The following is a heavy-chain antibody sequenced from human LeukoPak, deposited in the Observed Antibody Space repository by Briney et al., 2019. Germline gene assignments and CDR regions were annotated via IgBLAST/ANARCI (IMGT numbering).Heavy chain of an antibody. D-gene: IGHD5-12*01. J-gene: IGHJ4*02. CDR1: GGIFSSYA. CDR2: INTGNGNT. V-gene: IGHV1-3*04. Sequence: ASVKVSCKASGGIFSSYAISWVRQAPGQRLEWMGWINTGNGNTKYSQKFQGRVTITRATSASTVYMELSSLRSEDTTVYYCARVGYSGYDSRPVFNYWGQGTLVTVSS. CDR3: ARVGYSGYDSRPVFNY.